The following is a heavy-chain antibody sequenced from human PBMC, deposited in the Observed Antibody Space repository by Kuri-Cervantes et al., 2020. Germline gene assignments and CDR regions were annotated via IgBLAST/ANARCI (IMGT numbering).Heavy chain of an antibody. CDR3: ARRAGTTVTTQFDY. Sequence: SETLSLTCTVSGGSISSYYWSWIRQPPGKGLEWIRYIYYSGSTNYNPSLKSRVTISVDTSKNQFSLKLSSVTAADTAVYYCARRAGTTVTTQFDYWSQGTLVTVSS. D-gene: IGHD4-17*01. V-gene: IGHV4-59*12. CDR1: GGSISSYY. J-gene: IGHJ4*02. CDR2: IYYSGST.